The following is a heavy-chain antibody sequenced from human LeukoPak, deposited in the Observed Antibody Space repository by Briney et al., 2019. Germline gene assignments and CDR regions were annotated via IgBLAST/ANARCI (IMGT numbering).Heavy chain of an antibody. D-gene: IGHD3-16*01. CDR3: ARGKSGRHALDI. Sequence: GGSLRLSCAASGFTFTTYGITWVRQAPGKGLEWVSTVIDNGGFTYYADSVKGRFTISRDNSKGALYLQMNSLRVEDAAVYYCARGKSGRHALDIWGQGTMVTVSS. V-gene: IGHV3-23*01. CDR2: VIDNGGFT. J-gene: IGHJ3*02. CDR1: GFTFTTYG.